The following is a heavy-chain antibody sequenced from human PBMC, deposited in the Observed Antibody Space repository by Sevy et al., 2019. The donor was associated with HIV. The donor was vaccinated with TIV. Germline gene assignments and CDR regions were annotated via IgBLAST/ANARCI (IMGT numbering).Heavy chain of an antibody. CDR3: AKEWTQLSDWYGELDY. D-gene: IGHD6-19*01. CDR2: IRISGGNT. CDR1: GFTFSNYA. V-gene: IGHV3-23*01. J-gene: IGHJ4*02. Sequence: GGSLRLSCAASGFTFSNYAMSWVRQAPGKGLEWVSSIRISGGNTDYADSGKGRFTISRDNSKNTLYQQMNSLRAEDTAVYYCAKEWTQLSDWYGELDYWGQGSLVTVSS.